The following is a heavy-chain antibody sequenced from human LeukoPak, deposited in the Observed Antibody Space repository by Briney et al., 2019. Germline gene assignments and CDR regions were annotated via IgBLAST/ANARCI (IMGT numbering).Heavy chain of an antibody. J-gene: IGHJ4*02. CDR2: IYYSGST. CDR1: GGSISSYY. CDR3: ARVVAAKYYFDY. V-gene: IGHV4-59*01. D-gene: IGHD2-15*01. Sequence: SETLSLTCTVSGGSISSYYWSWIRQPPGKGLEWIGYIYYSGSTNYNPSLKSRVTISVDTSKNQYSLKLSSVTAADTAVYYCARVVAAKYYFDYWGQGALVTVSS.